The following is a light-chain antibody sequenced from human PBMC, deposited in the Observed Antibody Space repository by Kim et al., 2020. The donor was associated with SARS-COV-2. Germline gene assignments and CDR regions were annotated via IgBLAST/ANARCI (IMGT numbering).Light chain of an antibody. CDR3: QVWDSSSDHVV. Sequence: SYELTQPPSVSVAPGKTATITCGGDDIESKTVHWYQQKPGQAPVLVIYYDYDRPSGIPERFSGSNSGNTATLTISRVEAGDEAEYSCQVWDSSSDHVVFGGGTKLTVL. CDR1: DIESKT. V-gene: IGLV3-21*04. J-gene: IGLJ3*02. CDR2: YDY.